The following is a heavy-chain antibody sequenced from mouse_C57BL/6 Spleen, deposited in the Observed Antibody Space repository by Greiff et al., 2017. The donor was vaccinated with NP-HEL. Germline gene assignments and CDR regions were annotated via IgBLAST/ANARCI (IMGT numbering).Heavy chain of an antibody. CDR3: ARRELAMDY. Sequence: QVQLQQPGAELVMPGASVKLSCKASGYTFTSYWMHWVKQRPGQGLEWIGEIDPSDSYTNYNQKFKGKSTLTVDKSSSTAYMQLSSLTSEDSAVYYCARRELAMDYWGQGTSVTDSS. V-gene: IGHV1-69*01. CDR2: IDPSDSYT. CDR1: GYTFTSYW. J-gene: IGHJ4*01.